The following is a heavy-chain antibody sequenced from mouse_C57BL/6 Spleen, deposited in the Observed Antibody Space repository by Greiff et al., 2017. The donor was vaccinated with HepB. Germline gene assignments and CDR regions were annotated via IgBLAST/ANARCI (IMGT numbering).Heavy chain of an antibody. J-gene: IGHJ4*01. D-gene: IGHD2-4*01. CDR3: ARHEERGIYYDYDDPPYAMDY. CDR1: GYTFTEYT. V-gene: IGHV1-62-2*01. Sequence: QVQLQQSGAELVKPGASVKLSCKASGYTFTEYTIHWVKQRSGQGLEWIGWFYPGSGSIKYNEKFKDKATLTADKSSSTVYMELSRLTSEDSAVYFCARHEERGIYYDYDDPPYAMDYWGQGTSVTVSS. CDR2: FYPGSGSI.